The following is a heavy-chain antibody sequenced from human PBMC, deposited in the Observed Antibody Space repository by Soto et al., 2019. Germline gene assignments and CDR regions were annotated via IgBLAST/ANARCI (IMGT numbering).Heavy chain of an antibody. V-gene: IGHV3-7*01. J-gene: IGHJ4*02. CDR2: IKQDGSEK. CDR1: SGYW. D-gene: IGHD3-22*01. CDR3: AGYYYDSSGYRDY. Sequence: SGYWGRRIRQAPGKGLEWVVNIKQDGSEKYYVDSVKGRFTISRDNAKNSLYLQMNSLRAEDTAVYYCAGYYYDSSGYRDYWGQGTLVTVSS.